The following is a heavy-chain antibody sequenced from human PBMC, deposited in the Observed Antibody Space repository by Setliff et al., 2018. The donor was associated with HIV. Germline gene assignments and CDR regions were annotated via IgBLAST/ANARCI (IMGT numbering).Heavy chain of an antibody. Sequence: SETLSLTCTVSGDSISTYYWSWIRQPPGKGLEWIGYIFYSGSSNYNPSLKSRVTMSVDTSKNQFSLNLTSVTAADTAVYYCARDRGSYNFWSGLARGDNWFDPWGQGTLVTVSS. J-gene: IGHJ5*02. CDR3: ARDRGSYNFWSGLARGDNWFDP. D-gene: IGHD3-3*01. CDR1: GDSISTYY. V-gene: IGHV4-59*01. CDR2: IFYSGSS.